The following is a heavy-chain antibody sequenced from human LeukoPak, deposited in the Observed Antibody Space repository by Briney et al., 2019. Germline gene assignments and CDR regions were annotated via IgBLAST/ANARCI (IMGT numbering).Heavy chain of an antibody. CDR1: GYTFSSYG. CDR3: ARDQYRYYYDSSGCDY. J-gene: IGHJ4*02. Sequence: ASVKVSCKASGYTFSSYGISWVRQAPGQGLEWMGWITSYNGNTKYAQQLQGRVTMTTDTSTGTAYMELRSLRSDDTAVYYCARDQYRYYYDSSGCDYWGQGTLVTVSS. V-gene: IGHV1-18*01. D-gene: IGHD3-22*01. CDR2: ITSYNGNT.